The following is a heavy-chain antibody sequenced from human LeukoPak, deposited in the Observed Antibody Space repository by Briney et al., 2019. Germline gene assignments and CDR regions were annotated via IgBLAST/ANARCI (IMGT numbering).Heavy chain of an antibody. Sequence: RGESLRISCQGPGYSFNTYWISWMRQMPGKGLEWMGRIDPSDSHTNYSPSFQGRVTISADTSINTAYLQWSSLKASDTAMYYCATVYSGSVDHWGQGTLVTVST. CDR1: GYSFNTYW. CDR3: ATVYSGSVDH. J-gene: IGHJ4*02. D-gene: IGHD1-26*01. V-gene: IGHV5-10-1*01. CDR2: IDPSDSHT.